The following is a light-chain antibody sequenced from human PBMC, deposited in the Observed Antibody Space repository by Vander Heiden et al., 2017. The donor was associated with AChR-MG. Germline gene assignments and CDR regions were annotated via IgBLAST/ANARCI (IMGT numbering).Light chain of an antibody. V-gene: IGLV3-21*02. CDR2: ADS. CDR3: QVWDRSSGHPHVV. Sequence: SCVLTQPPSASVAPGQTARITCGGDNIRGTTVHWYQQKPGQAPVLVVYADSDRPSGIPERFSGSNSGNSATLTITRVEAGDEADYVCQVWDRSSGHPHVVFGGGTKLTVL. CDR1: NIRGTT. J-gene: IGLJ2*01.